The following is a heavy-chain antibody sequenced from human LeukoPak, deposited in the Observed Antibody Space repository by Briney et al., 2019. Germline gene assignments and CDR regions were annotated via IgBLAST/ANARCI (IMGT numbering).Heavy chain of an antibody. CDR3: TDTVAG. Sequence: GGSLRLSCAASGFAFSTYGMHWVRQAPGKGLEWVASISYDVSNKHYADSVKGRFTISRDNPKNTLYLQMNSLRVEDTAVYYCTDTVAGWGQGTLVTVSS. J-gene: IGHJ4*02. CDR1: GFAFSTYG. D-gene: IGHD4-23*01. CDR2: ISYDVSNK. V-gene: IGHV3-30*03.